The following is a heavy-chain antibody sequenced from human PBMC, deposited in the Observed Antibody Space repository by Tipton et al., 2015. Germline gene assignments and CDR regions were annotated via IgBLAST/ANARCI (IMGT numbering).Heavy chain of an antibody. J-gene: IGHJ4*02. CDR2: IQYSGNT. Sequence: TLSFTCTVSSDSINKYYWSWIRQPPGKELQWIGYIQYSGNTYYNPSLKSRVTMSRDTSKNQFSLKLTSVTAADTAVYYCACQDYDSLTRDYQTVDYWGQGTLVTVSS. CDR1: SDSINKYY. V-gene: IGHV4-59*04. CDR3: ACQDYDSLTRDYQTVDY. D-gene: IGHD3-9*01.